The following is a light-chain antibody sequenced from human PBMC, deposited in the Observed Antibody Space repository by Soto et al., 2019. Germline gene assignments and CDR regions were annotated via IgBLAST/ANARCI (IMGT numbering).Light chain of an antibody. J-gene: IGKJ1*01. CDR2: RAS. V-gene: IGKV3-20*01. CDR1: QSISSNY. Sequence: IVLTQSPGTLSLSPWERATLSCRASQSISSNYLAWYQQKPGQAPRLLIYRASSRATGIPDRFSGSGSGTDFTLTISRLEPEDFAVYFCHQFGTSYTFGQGTKVDIK. CDR3: HQFGTSYT.